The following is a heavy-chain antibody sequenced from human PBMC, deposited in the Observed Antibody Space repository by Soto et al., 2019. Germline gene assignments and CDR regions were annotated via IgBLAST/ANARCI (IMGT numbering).Heavy chain of an antibody. V-gene: IGHV3-74*01. CDR1: GFTFSSYW. CDR3: AREGLDTAGFFDV. J-gene: IGHJ3*01. CDR2: IEGDGSST. Sequence: EVQLVESGGGLVQPGGSLRLSCAASGFTFSSYWMHWVRQAPGKGLEWVSRIEGDGSSTTSADSVKGRFTVSRDDARITLYLQMSSLRADDTAIYYCAREGLDTAGFFDVWGQGTMVTVSS. D-gene: IGHD6-13*01.